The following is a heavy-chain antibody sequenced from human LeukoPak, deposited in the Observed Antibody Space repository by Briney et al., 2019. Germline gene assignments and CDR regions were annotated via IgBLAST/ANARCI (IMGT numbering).Heavy chain of an antibody. J-gene: IGHJ4*02. CDR2: IPYDGSDK. CDR3: ARDYYDSSGYSSPHYFDY. Sequence: PGGSLRLSCAASGFTFSAFGMHWVRQAPGKGLEWVTFIPYDGSDKYYADSVKGRFTISRDNAKNSLYLQMNSLRAEDTAVYYCARDYYDSSGYSSPHYFDYWGQGTLVTVSS. CDR1: GFTFSAFG. D-gene: IGHD3-22*01. V-gene: IGHV3-30*12.